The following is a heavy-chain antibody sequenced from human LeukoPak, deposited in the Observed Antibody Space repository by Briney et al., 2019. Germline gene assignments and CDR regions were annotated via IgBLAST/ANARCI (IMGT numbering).Heavy chain of an antibody. CDR3: AGGGESLTF. J-gene: IGHJ4*02. D-gene: IGHD3-16*01. CDR2: INSDGSNT. Sequence: GGSLRLSCAASGFTFSSYWMDWVRRAPGKGLVWVSHINSDGSNTRYADSVKGRSTISRDNAKNTLFLQLNSLRAEDTAVYYCAGGGESLTFWGQGTLVTVSS. V-gene: IGHV3-74*01. CDR1: GFTFSSYW.